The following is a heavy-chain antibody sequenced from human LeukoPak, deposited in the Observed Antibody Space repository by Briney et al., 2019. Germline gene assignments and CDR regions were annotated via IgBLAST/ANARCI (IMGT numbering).Heavy chain of an antibody. J-gene: IGHJ4*02. Sequence: PGGSLRLSCAASGFTFSSYWMHWVRQAPGKGLEWVSSISSSSSYIYYADSVKGRFTISRDNAKNSLYLQMNSLRAEDTAVYYCARGISMTHPPGYWGQGTLVTVSS. CDR3: ARGISMTHPPGY. V-gene: IGHV3-21*01. CDR1: GFTFSSYW. CDR2: ISSSSSYI. D-gene: IGHD2-21*01.